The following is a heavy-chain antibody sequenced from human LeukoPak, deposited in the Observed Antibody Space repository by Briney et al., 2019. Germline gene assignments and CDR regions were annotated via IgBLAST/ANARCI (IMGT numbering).Heavy chain of an antibody. CDR3: AKAVGTYDSSGYLTLSDY. D-gene: IGHD3-22*01. J-gene: IGHJ4*02. Sequence: PGGSLRLSCAASGFTFSSYSMNWVRQAPGKGLEWVSSISSSSSYIYYADSVKGRFTISRDNSKNTLYLQMNSLRAEDTAVYYCAKAVGTYDSSGYLTLSDYWGQGTLVTVSS. CDR2: ISSSSSYI. V-gene: IGHV3-21*01. CDR1: GFTFSSYS.